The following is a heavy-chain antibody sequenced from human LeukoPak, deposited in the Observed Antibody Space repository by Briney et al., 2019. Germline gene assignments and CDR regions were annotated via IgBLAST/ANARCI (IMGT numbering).Heavy chain of an antibody. V-gene: IGHV3-21*01. J-gene: IGHJ4*02. Sequence: GGSLRLSCAASGFTFSSYSMNWVRQAPGKGLEWVSSISSSSSYIYYADSVKGRFTISRDNAKNSLYLQMNSLRAEDTAVYYCARDPHDYVWGSYRYFVDWGQGTLVTVSS. CDR3: ARDPHDYVWGSYRYFVD. CDR2: ISSSSSYI. D-gene: IGHD3-16*02. CDR1: GFTFSSYS.